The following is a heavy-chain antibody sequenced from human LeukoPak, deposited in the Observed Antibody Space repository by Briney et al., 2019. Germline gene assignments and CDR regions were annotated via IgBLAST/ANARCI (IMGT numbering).Heavy chain of an antibody. CDR1: GFAFSNYW. J-gene: IGHJ4*02. CDR3: ARDLITGYYDSSNRLRY. Sequence: KTGGSLRLSCAASGFAFSNYWMSWVRQAPGKGLEWVSSISSSSSYIYYADSVKGRFTISRDNAKNSLYLQMNSLRAEDTAVYYCARDLITGYYDSSNRLRYWGQGTLVTVSS. CDR2: ISSSSSYI. V-gene: IGHV3-21*01. D-gene: IGHD3-22*01.